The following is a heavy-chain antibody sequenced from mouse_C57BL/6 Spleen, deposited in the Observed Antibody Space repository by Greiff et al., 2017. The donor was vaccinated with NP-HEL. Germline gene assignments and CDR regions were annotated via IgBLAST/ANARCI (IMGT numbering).Heavy chain of an antibody. D-gene: IGHD2-4*01. V-gene: IGHV1-80*01. J-gene: IGHJ3*01. CDR1: GYAFSSYW. CDR2: IYPGDGDT. CDR3: ARWGNDYDGFAY. Sequence: QVQLQQSGAELVKPGASVKISCKASGYAFSSYWMNWVKQRPGKGLEWIGQIYPGDGDTNYNGKFKGKATLTADKSSSTAYMQLSSLTSDDSAVYFCARWGNDYDGFAYWGQGTLVTVSA.